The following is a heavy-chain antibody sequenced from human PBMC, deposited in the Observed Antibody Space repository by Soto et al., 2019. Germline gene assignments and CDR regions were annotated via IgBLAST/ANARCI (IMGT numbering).Heavy chain of an antibody. D-gene: IGHD3-10*01. CDR1: GYTFTAYY. CDR2: TSPRTGGA. Sequence: ASVKVSCKTSGYTFTAYYMHWLRQAPGHGLEWLGWTSPRTGGAKYSHKFQGRVSMTRNTSITTAYMELTGLSTDDTAVYYCARSVGSYSKWFDSWGQGTLVTVSS. J-gene: IGHJ5*01. CDR3: ARSVGSYSKWFDS. V-gene: IGHV1-2*02.